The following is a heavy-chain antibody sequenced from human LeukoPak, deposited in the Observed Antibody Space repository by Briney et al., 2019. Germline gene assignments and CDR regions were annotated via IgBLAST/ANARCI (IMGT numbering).Heavy chain of an antibody. J-gene: IGHJ5*02. V-gene: IGHV4-34*01. Sequence: SETLFLTCAVYGGSFSGYYWSWIRQPPWKGLEWIGTINHSGSTNYNPSLKSRVTISVDTSKNQLSLKLRSVTAADTAVYYCARGIAAAGVDVFGGFDPWGQGTLVTVSS. CDR1: GGSFSGYY. CDR2: INHSGST. CDR3: ARGIAAAGVDVFGGFDP. D-gene: IGHD6-13*01.